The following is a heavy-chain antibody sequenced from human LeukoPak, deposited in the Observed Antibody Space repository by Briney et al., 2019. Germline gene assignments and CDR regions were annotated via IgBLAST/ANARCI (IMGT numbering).Heavy chain of an antibody. CDR2: ISGSGGST. Sequence: PGASLRLSCAASGFTFSSYAMSWVRQAPGKGLERVSAISGSGGSTYYADSVKGRFTISRDNSKNTLYLQMNSLRAEDTAVYYCAKSARLRYFDWLLSYYYYGMDVWGQGTTVTVSS. CDR3: AKSARLRYFDWLLSYYYYGMDV. CDR1: GFTFSSYA. J-gene: IGHJ6*02. V-gene: IGHV3-23*01. D-gene: IGHD3-9*01.